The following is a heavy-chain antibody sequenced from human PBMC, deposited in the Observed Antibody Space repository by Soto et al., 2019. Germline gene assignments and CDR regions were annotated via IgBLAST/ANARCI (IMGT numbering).Heavy chain of an antibody. D-gene: IGHD3-10*01. CDR1: GCTFSSYA. Sequence: ASVKVSCKASGCTFSSYAISWVRQAPGQGLEWMGIINPSGGSTSYAQKFQGRVTMTRDTSTSTVYMELSSLRSEDTAVYYCARDSEKLWFGELSRPDHGMDVWGQGTTVTVSS. V-gene: IGHV1-46*01. J-gene: IGHJ6*02. CDR2: INPSGGST. CDR3: ARDSEKLWFGELSRPDHGMDV.